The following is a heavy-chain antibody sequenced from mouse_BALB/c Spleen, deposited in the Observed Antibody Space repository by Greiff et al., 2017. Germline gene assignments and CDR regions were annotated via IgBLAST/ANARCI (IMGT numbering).Heavy chain of an antibody. CDR3: NAPLRGQFAY. CDR1: GFNIKDYY. V-gene: IGHV14-4*02. J-gene: IGHJ3*01. D-gene: IGHD1-1*01. CDR2: IDPENGDT. Sequence: VQLQQSGAELVRSGASVKLSCTASGFNIKDYYMHWVKQRPEQGLEWIGWIDPENGDTEYAPKFQGKATMTADTSSNTAYLQLSSLTSEDTAVYYCNAPLRGQFAYWGQGTLVTVSA.